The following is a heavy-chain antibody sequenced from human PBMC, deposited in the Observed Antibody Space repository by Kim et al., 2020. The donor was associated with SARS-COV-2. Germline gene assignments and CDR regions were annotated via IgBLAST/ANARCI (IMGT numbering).Heavy chain of an antibody. V-gene: IGHV4-39*01. J-gene: IGHJ4*02. CDR2: IYYSGST. D-gene: IGHD2-2*02. CDR1: GGSISSSSYY. Sequence: SETLSLTCTVSGGSISSSSYYWGWIRQPPGKGLEWIGSIYYSGSTYYNPSLKSRVTISVDTSKNQFSLKLSSVTAADTAVYYCARWVRYCSSTSCYNFDYWGQGTLVTVSS. CDR3: ARWVRYCSSTSCYNFDY.